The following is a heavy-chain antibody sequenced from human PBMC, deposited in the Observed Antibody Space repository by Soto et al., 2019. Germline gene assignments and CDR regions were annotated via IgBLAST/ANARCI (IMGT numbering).Heavy chain of an antibody. CDR3: TRIEKGSATYT. CDR2: IFSNDEK. D-gene: IGHD3-10*01. J-gene: IGHJ5*02. Sequence: QWGAGLLKPSETLSLTCAVYGGSFSGYYWSWIRQPPGKGLEWLAHIFSNDEKSYSTSLKSRLTISKDTSKSQVVLSMTNMDPVDTATYYCTRIEKGSATYTWGQGTLVTVSS. CDR1: GGSFSGYYW. V-gene: IGHV2-26*01.